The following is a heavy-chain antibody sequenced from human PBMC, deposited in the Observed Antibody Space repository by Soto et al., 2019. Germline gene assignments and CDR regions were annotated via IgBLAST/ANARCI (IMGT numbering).Heavy chain of an antibody. CDR1: GYTFTSYA. D-gene: IGHD6-19*01. V-gene: IGHV1-3*01. CDR2: INAGNGNT. Sequence: ASVKVSCKASGYTFTSYAMHWVRQAPGQRLEWMGWINAGNGNTKYSQKFQGRVTITRDTSASTAYMELSSLRSEDTAVYYCARVTFSSGWYDYWGQGTLVTVSS. CDR3: ARVTFSSGWYDY. J-gene: IGHJ4*02.